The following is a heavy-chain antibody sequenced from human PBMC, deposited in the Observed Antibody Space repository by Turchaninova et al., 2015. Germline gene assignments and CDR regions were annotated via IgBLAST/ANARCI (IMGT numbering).Heavy chain of an antibody. V-gene: IGHV3-23*01. CDR1: DA. J-gene: IGHJ4*02. Sequence: DAEGLDRQGRGKWLGWVERSRESGSSHYYADSVMGRFNNSRDNSKNTLYLQMSSRRAEDSAQYYCAKAPSRGRFGERGYYFDYWGQGTLVTVSS. D-gene: IGHD3-10*01. CDR2: SRESGSSH. CDR3: AKAPSRGRFGERGYYFDY.